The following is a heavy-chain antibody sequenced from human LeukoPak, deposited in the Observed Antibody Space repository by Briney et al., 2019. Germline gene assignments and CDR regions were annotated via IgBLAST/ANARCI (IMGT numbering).Heavy chain of an antibody. CDR2: IYYSGST. CDR3: ARVVGASSGINYFYYYMDV. V-gene: IGHV4-39*01. Sequence: SETLSLTCTVSGGSISSDIYYWGWIRQTPGKGLEWIGNIYYSGSTYYNPSLKSRVTISVDTSKNQFSLKLRPVTAADTAVYYCARVVGASSGINYFYYYMDVWGKGTTVTVPS. J-gene: IGHJ6*03. CDR1: GGSISSDIYY. D-gene: IGHD1-26*01.